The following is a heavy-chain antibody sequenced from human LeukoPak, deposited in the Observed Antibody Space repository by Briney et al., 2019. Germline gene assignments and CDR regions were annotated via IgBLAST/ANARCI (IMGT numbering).Heavy chain of an antibody. Sequence: GGSLRLSCAASGFTFSSYWMSWVRQAPGTGLEWVANIKQDGSEKYYVDSVKGRFTISRDNAKNSLYLQMNSLRAEDTAVYYCASALGPGAFDIWGQGTMVTVST. CDR2: IKQDGSEK. CDR3: ASALGPGAFDI. J-gene: IGHJ3*02. CDR1: GFTFSSYW. V-gene: IGHV3-7*03. D-gene: IGHD1-14*01.